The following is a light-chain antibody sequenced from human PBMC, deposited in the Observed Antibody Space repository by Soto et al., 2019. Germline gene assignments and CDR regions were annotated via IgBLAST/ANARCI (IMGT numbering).Light chain of an antibody. V-gene: IGLV2-23*01. Sequence: QSALTQPASVSGSPGQSITISCTGTSSDIGSSNLVSWYQDHPGKAPKLIIYEATQRPSGTSYRFSGSKSGNTASLTISGLQAEDEADYYCCSYAGSNTYVFGTGTKVTVL. J-gene: IGLJ1*01. CDR3: CSYAGSNTYV. CDR1: SSDIGSSNL. CDR2: EAT.